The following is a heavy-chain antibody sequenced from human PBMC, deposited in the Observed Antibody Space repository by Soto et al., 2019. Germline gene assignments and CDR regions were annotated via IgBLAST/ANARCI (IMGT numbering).Heavy chain of an antibody. CDR3: ARQLYDSDTGPHFQYYFDS. D-gene: IGHD3-22*01. Sequence: GESLKISCKGSGYSFAGYWITWVRQKPGKGLEWMGRIDPSDSQTYYSPSFRGHVTISVTKSITTVFLQWSSLRASDTAMYYCARQLYDSDTGPHFQYYFDSWGQGTSVTVSS. CDR1: GYSFAGYW. V-gene: IGHV5-10-1*01. CDR2: IDPSDSQT. J-gene: IGHJ4*02.